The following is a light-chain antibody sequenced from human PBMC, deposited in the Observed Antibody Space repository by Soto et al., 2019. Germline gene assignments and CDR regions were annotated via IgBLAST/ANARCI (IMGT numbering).Light chain of an antibody. CDR3: LQYGTFPRT. V-gene: IGKV3-20*01. Sequence: IVLTHSPATLSLSPGERSTLSFMASQSVSSYLAWYQQKPGQAPRLLIYGASSRATGIPDRFSGSGSGTDFTLTISRLEPEDFAVYYCLQYGTFPRTFGQGTMVDIK. CDR2: GAS. CDR1: QSVSSY. J-gene: IGKJ1*01.